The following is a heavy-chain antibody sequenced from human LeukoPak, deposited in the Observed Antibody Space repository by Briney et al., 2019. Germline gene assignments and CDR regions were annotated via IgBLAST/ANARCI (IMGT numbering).Heavy chain of an antibody. CDR2: IYYSGST. J-gene: IGHJ6*02. CDR3: ARLGYYYGMDV. V-gene: IGHV4-59*08. D-gene: IGHD3-16*01. Sequence: SETLSLTCTASGGSISSYYWSWIRQPPGKGLEWIGCIYYSGSTNYNPSLKSRVTISVDTSKNQFSLKLSSVTAADTAVYYCARLGYYYGMDVWGQGTTVTVSS. CDR1: GGSISSYY.